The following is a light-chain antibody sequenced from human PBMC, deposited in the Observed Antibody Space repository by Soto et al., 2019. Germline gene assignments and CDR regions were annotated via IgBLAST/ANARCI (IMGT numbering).Light chain of an antibody. CDR1: TATVTNYYY. V-gene: IGLV7-43*01. CDR2: STS. CDR3: LLYYGGAWV. Sequence: QAVVTQEPSLTVSPGGTVTLTCSSSTATVTNYYYPSWFQQKPGQTPRPLIYSTSNKHSLSPARFSASLLGGKAALTLSGVQPEDEAEYYCLLYYGGAWVFGGGTKVTVL. J-gene: IGLJ3*02.